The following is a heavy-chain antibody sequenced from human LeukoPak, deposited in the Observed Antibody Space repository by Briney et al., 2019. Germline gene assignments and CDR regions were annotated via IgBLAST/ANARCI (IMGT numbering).Heavy chain of an antibody. Sequence: SVKVSCKASGFTFTRSAMKWVRQARGHRLEWIGWIVLCTGDTNHAQKFQERVTITTEMSSTTAYMELRSLRSEDTAVYYCAAGGNPLGGDCWGQGTLVTPPS. V-gene: IGHV1-58*02. D-gene: IGHD1-26*01. CDR2: IVLCTGDT. J-gene: IGHJ4*02. CDR3: AAGGNPLGGDC. CDR1: GFTFTRSA.